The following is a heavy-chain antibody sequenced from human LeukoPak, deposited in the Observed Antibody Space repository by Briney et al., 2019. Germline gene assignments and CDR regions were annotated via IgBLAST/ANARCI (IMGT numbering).Heavy chain of an antibody. CDR3: ARGPSGSYRHYYYGMDV. D-gene: IGHD1-26*01. V-gene: IGHV4-34*01. CDR2: INHSGST. J-gene: IGHJ6*02. CDR1: GGSFSGHY. Sequence: ASETLSLTCAVYGGSFSGHYWSWIRQPPGKGLEWIGEINHSGSTNYNPSLKSRVTISVDTSKNQFSLKLSSVTAADTAVYYCARGPSGSYRHYYYGMDVWGQGTTVTVSS.